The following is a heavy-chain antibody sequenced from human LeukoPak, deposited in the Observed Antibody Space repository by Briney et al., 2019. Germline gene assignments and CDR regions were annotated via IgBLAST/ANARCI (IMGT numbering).Heavy chain of an antibody. CDR1: GYTFTGYY. Sequence: ASVKVSCKASGYTFTGYYMHWVRQAPGQGLEWMGWMNPNSGNTGYAQKFQGRVTITRNTSISTAYMELSSLRSEDTAVYYCARGASYYDSSGYYFDFDYWGQGTLVTVSS. J-gene: IGHJ4*02. CDR3: ARGASYYDSSGYYFDFDY. CDR2: MNPNSGNT. V-gene: IGHV1-8*03. D-gene: IGHD3-22*01.